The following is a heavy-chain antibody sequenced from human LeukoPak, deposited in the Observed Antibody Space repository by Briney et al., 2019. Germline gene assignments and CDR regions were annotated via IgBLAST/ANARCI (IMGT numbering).Heavy chain of an antibody. V-gene: IGHV3-30*04. J-gene: IGHJ4*02. CDR2: ISYDGSNK. D-gene: IGHD6-13*01. CDR1: GFTFSSYA. Sequence: PGRSLRLSCAASGFTFSSYAMHWVRQAPGKELEWVAVISYDGSNKYYADSVKGRFTISRDNSKNTLYLQMNSLRAEDTAVYYCAREVSSRIDFDYWGQGTLVTVSS. CDR3: AREVSSRIDFDY.